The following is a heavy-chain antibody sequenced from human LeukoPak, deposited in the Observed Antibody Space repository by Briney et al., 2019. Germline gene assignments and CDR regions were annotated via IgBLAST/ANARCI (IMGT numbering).Heavy chain of an antibody. V-gene: IGHV3-48*01. Sequence: GSLRLSCAASGFSFSSYTMNWVRQAPGKGLEWLSYITSSSSTTYYADSVKGRFTISRDNAKNSLYLQMSRLRAEDTAIYYCARDERHVDTAMSFDLWGRGTLVTVSS. CDR2: ITSSSSTT. CDR3: ARDERHVDTAMSFDL. J-gene: IGHJ2*01. D-gene: IGHD5-18*01. CDR1: GFSFSSYT.